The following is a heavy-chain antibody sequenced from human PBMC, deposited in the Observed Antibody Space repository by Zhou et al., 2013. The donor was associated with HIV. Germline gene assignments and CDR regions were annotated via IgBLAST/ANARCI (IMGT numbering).Heavy chain of an antibody. CDR3: VRGYGGNPDGYWSLDL. Sequence: QVQLQESGPRLVKPSETLSLTCTVSGGSISSHYWSWIRQPPGKGLEWIGYIYYSGSTNYNPSLKSRLTISVDTSKNQFSLKLSSVTAADTAVYYCVRGYGGNPDGYWSLDLWAVAPWSLSPQ. CDR2: IYYSGST. CDR1: GGSISSHY. J-gene: IGHJ2*01. V-gene: IGHV4-59*11. D-gene: IGHD4-17*01.